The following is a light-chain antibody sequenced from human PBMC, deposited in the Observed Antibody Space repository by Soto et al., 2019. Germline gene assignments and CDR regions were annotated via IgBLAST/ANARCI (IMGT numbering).Light chain of an antibody. CDR2: GAS. J-gene: IGKJ1*01. CDR3: QQYGSSRT. Sequence: IVLTQSAGTLSWAPGERATLSCRASQSVSSSYLAWYQQKPGQAPRLLIYGASSRATGIPDRFSGSGSGTDFTLTISRLEPEDFAVDYCQQYGSSRTFGQGTKVDI. V-gene: IGKV3-20*01. CDR1: QSVSSSY.